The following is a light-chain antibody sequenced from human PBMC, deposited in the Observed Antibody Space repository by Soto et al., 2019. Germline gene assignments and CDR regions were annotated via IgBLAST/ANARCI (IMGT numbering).Light chain of an antibody. CDR2: DAS. V-gene: IGKV3-11*01. CDR3: QQRARSPLT. J-gene: IGKJ4*01. Sequence: EIVLTQSPVTLSLSPGERATLSCRASQDIGINAAWYEQKPGQAPRLLIFDASYRATGVPARFSGSGSGTDFTLTISSVEPEDFAVYYCQQRARSPLTFGGGTKV. CDR1: QDIGIN.